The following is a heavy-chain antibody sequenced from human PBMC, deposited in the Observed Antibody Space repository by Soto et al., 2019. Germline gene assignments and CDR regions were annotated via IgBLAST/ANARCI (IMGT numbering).Heavy chain of an antibody. Sequence: LSLTCNVSGGPIKTGDYYWNWIRQPPGKGLEWIGYVFYSGATNYSPSLKSRAAISMDTSKNQFSLSLTSVTAADTAVYYCARAGFSYGHLLFWGQGIWVTVSS. CDR1: GGPIKTGDYY. D-gene: IGHD3-10*01. CDR2: VFYSGAT. J-gene: IGHJ4*02. V-gene: IGHV4-30-4*01. CDR3: ARAGFSYGHLLF.